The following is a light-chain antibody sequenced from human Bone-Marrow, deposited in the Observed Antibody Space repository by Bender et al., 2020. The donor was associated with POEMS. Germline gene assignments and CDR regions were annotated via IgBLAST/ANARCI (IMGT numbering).Light chain of an antibody. CDR1: GSNIGAGYD. CDR3: QSYDRSLTLYV. Sequence: QSVLTQPPSVSGAPGQRVTISCTGSGSNIGAGYDVHWYQQFPGKAPKLLIFTNTNRPSGVPDRFSGSRSGSSASLAITGLQAEDEANYYCQSYDRSLTLYVFGTGTRVTVL. J-gene: IGLJ1*01. V-gene: IGLV1-40*01. CDR2: TNT.